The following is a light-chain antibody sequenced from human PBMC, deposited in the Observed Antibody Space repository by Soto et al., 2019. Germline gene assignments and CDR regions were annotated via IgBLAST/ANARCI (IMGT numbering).Light chain of an antibody. CDR3: QQYGASAWT. Sequence: EIVLTQSPDTLSLSPGERATLSCRASQSFSSSYLAWYQQKPGQAPRLLIYGASSRATGIPDRFSGSGSGTDFTLTIGRLEPEDFAVYYCQQYGASAWTFGQGTKVDIK. CDR2: GAS. CDR1: QSFSSSY. V-gene: IGKV3-20*01. J-gene: IGKJ1*01.